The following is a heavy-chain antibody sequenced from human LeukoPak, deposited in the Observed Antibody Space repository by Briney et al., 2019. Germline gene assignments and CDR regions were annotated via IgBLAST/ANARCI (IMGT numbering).Heavy chain of an antibody. D-gene: IGHD4-17*01. CDR1: GGTFSSYA. CDR2: IIPIFGTA. CDR3: ATGGDYSLYYYYYMDV. J-gene: IGHJ6*03. Sequence: GASVKVSCKASGGTFSSYAISWVRQAPGQGLEWMGGIIPIFGTANYAQKFQGRVTITTDESASTAYMELSSLRSEDTAVYYCATGGDYSLYYYYYMDVWGKGTTVTVSS. V-gene: IGHV1-69*05.